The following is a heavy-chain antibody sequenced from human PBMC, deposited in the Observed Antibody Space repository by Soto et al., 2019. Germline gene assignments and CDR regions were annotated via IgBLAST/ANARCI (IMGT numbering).Heavy chain of an antibody. CDR1: GFTFSRYA. CDR2: ISGSGGST. D-gene: IGHD3-22*01. Sequence: PGGSLRLSCAASGFTFSRYAMSWVRQAPGKGLEWVSVISGSGGSTYYADSVKGRFTISRDNSKNALYLQMNSLRAEDTAVYYCAKDRITMIVRMDFDYWGQGTLVTVSS. CDR3: AKDRITMIVRMDFDY. J-gene: IGHJ4*02. V-gene: IGHV3-23*01.